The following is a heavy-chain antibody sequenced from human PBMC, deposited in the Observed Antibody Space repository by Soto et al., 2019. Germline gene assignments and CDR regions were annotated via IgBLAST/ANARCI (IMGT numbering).Heavy chain of an antibody. J-gene: IGHJ3*02. Sequence: QITLKESGPPLVKPTQTLTLTCTFSGFSLSTSGVGVGWIRQPPGKALEWLALIYWDDDKRYSPSLKSRLTITKDTSKTQVVLTMTNMDPVDTATYYCAHKVTTGAFDIWGQGTMVTVSS. V-gene: IGHV2-5*02. CDR1: GFSLSTSGVG. CDR3: AHKVTTGAFDI. D-gene: IGHD4-17*01. CDR2: IYWDDDK.